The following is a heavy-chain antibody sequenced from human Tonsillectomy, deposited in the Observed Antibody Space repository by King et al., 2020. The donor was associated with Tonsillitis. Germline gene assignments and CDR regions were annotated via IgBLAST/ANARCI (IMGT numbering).Heavy chain of an antibody. CDR2: ISYDGSNK. Sequence: VQLVESGGGVVQPGRSLRLSCAASGFTFSNYTMHWVRQAPGKGLEWVAVISYDGSNKYYADSVEGRFTISRDNSKNTLYLQMNSLRPEDTAVYYCARVALRYCDWLGGFDYWGQGPLVPVSS. D-gene: IGHD3-9*01. CDR3: ARVALRYCDWLGGFDY. J-gene: IGHJ4*02. CDR1: GFTFSNYT. V-gene: IGHV3-30-3*01.